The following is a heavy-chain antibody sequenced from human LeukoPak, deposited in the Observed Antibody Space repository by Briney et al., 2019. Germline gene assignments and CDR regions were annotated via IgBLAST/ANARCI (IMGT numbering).Heavy chain of an antibody. CDR1: GFTFANTW. D-gene: IGHD3-10*01. V-gene: IGHV3-74*01. CDR2: INNDGSTT. CDR3: AIGGTYGSGS. J-gene: IGHJ4*02. Sequence: GGSLRLSCAASGFTFANTWMLWVRHAPGKGLVWVSLINNDGSTTNYADSVKGRFTISRDNAKNTVYLQMNSLRAEDTAVYYCAIGGTYGSGSWGQGTLVTVSS.